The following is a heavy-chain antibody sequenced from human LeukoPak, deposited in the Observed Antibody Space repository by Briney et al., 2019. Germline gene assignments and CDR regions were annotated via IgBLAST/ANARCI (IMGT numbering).Heavy chain of an antibody. CDR3: ARSEAPTVRGVIMVNWVGP. Sequence: SETLSLTCTVSGGSISSYYWSWIRQPPGKGLERIGYISYSGSTDYNPSLKSRVTISVDTSRNQFSLKLKSVTAADTAVYYCARSEAPTVRGVIMVNWVGPWGQGTLVTVSS. J-gene: IGHJ5*02. V-gene: IGHV4-59*01. CDR1: GGSISSYY. D-gene: IGHD3-10*01. CDR2: ISYSGST.